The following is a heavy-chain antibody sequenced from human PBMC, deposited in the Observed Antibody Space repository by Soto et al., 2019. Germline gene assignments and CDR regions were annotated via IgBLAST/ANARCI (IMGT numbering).Heavy chain of an antibody. D-gene: IGHD2-15*01. V-gene: IGHV1-46*01. CDR2: INPTSDYT. J-gene: IGHJ3*02. CDR3: ARGGPDINAFDI. Sequence: GASVKVSCKASGYTLTSYYRQWVRQAPGQGLEWMGMINPTSDYTNYAQKFQGRVTLTSDTSTSTVYMELSSLRSEDTAMYYCARGGPDINAFDIWGQGTMVTVSS. CDR1: GYTLTSYY.